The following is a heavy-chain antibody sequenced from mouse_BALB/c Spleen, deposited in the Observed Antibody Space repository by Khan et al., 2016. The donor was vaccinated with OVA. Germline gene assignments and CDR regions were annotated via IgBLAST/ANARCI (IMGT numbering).Heavy chain of an antibody. CDR1: GYTLTNYG. CDR2: INTYTGGA. V-gene: IGHV9-3-1*01. Sequence: QIQLVQSGPELKKPGETVKISCKASGYTLTNYGMNWVKQAPGKDLKWMGWINTYTGGATYADDFKGRFAFSLETSASTAYLQINNLKNEDTATCFCSRSNGNYWFAYWGQGTLVTVSA. CDR3: SRSNGNYWFAY. D-gene: IGHD2-1*01. J-gene: IGHJ3*01.